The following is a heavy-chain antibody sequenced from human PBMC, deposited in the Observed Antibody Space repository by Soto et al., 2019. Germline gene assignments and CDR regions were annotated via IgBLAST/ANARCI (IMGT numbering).Heavy chain of an antibody. Sequence: SETLSLTCTVSGGSISSGGYYWSWIRQHPGKGLEWIGYIYYTGSTYYNPSLKSRVTISVDTTKNQFSLKLTSVTAADTAVYYCARDEEVNYADYGGSDHYYGMDVWGQGTTVTVSS. CDR2: IYYTGST. CDR1: GGSISSGGYY. CDR3: ARDEEVNYADYGGSDHYYGMDV. V-gene: IGHV4-31*03. J-gene: IGHJ6*02. D-gene: IGHD4-17*01.